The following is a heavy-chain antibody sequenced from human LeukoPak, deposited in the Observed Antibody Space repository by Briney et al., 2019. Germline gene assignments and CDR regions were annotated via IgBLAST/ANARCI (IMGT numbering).Heavy chain of an antibody. J-gene: IGHJ4*02. V-gene: IGHV3-9*01. D-gene: IGHD4-23*01. CDR1: GFTFDDYA. CDR3: ARGRPHGNDY. Sequence: GGSLRLSCAASGFTFDDYAMHWVRQAPGKGLEWVSGISWNSGSIGYADSVKGRFTISRDNAKNSLYLQMSSLRAEDTAVYYCARGRPHGNDYWGQGTLVTVSS. CDR2: ISWNSGSI.